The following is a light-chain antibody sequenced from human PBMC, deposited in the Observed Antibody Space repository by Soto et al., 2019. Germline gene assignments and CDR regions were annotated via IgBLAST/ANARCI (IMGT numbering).Light chain of an antibody. CDR3: SSYTSSSTLVYV. J-gene: IGLJ1*01. V-gene: IGLV2-14*01. CDR2: EVS. Sequence: QSALTQPASVSGSPGQSITISCTGTSSDVGGYNYVSWYQQHPGKAPKLMIYEVSNRPSGVSNRFSGSKSGNTASLTISGLQAEDEADYYCSSYTSSSTLVYVFGTGTQVTVL. CDR1: SSDVGGYNY.